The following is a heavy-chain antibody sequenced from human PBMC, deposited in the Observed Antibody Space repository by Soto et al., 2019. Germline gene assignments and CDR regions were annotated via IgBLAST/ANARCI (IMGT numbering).Heavy chain of an antibody. V-gene: IGHV3-15*07. J-gene: IGHJ4*02. D-gene: IGHD4-17*01. CDR1: GFSLTNVW. CDR2: IKSKADGGTT. Sequence: PGGSLRLSCAVSGFSLTNVWMNWVRQAPGKGLEWVGRIKSKADGGTTDYAAPVKGRFIISRDESKNTLYLQMNNLRVEDTAVYYCARDWATTVVTSPYYWGPGTLVTVSS. CDR3: ARDWATTVVTSPYY.